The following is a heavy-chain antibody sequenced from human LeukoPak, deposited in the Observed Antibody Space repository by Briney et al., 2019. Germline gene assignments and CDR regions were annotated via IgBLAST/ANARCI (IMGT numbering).Heavy chain of an antibody. V-gene: IGHV3-15*01. CDR1: GFTFSNAW. D-gene: IGHD3-3*01. CDR3: TTGGYYDFWSGYFDSVGYMDV. Sequence: AGGSLRLSCAASGFTFSNAWMSWVRQAPGKGLVWVGRIKSKTDGGTTDYAAPVKGRFTISRDDSKNTLYLQMNSLKTEDTAVYYCTTGGYYDFWSGYFDSVGYMDVWGKGTTVTVSS. J-gene: IGHJ6*03. CDR2: IKSKTDGGTT.